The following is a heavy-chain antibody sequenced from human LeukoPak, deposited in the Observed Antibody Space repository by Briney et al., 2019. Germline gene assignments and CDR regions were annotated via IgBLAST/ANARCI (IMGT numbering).Heavy chain of an antibody. D-gene: IGHD6-19*01. CDR2: IYSGGST. CDR3: ARAVGEQWLVPVPNWFDP. Sequence: GGSLRLSCAASGFTVSSNYMSWVRQAPGKGLEWVSVIYSGGSTYYADSVKGRFTISRDNAKNSLYLQMNSLRAEDTAVYYCARAVGEQWLVPVPNWFDPWGQGTLVTVSS. CDR1: GFTVSSNY. V-gene: IGHV3-66*01. J-gene: IGHJ5*02.